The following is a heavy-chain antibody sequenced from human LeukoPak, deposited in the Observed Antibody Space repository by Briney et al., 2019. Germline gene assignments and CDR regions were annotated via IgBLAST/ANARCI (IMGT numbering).Heavy chain of an antibody. CDR2: INHSGST. CDR1: GGSISSSSYY. D-gene: IGHD4-23*01. V-gene: IGHV4-39*07. Sequence: SETLSLTCTVSGGSISSSSYYWGWIRQPPGKGLEWIGEINHSGSTNYNPSLKSRVTISVDTSKNQFSLKLSSVTAADTAVYYCARLLEDYGGSFDYWGQGTLVTVSS. J-gene: IGHJ4*02. CDR3: ARLLEDYGGSFDY.